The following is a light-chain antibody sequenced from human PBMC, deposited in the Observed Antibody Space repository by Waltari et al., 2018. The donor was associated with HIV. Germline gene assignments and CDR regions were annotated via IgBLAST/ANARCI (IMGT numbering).Light chain of an antibody. CDR2: SNN. CDR3: AAWDDSLNGEV. Sequence: QSVLTQTPSTSGTPGQRVTISCSGSSSHIQSNPVLWYQQFPGTAPKLLISSNNQRPSGVPDRFSGSKSGASASLAISGLQSEDEAYYYCAAWDDSLNGEVFGGGTKLTVL. J-gene: IGLJ2*01. V-gene: IGLV1-44*01. CDR1: SSHIQSNP.